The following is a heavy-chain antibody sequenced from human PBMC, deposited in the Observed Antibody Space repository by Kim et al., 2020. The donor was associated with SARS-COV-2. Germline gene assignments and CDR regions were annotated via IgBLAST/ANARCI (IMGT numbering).Heavy chain of an antibody. V-gene: IGHV1-24*01. J-gene: IGHJ4*02. Sequence: ASVKVSCKVSGYTLTELSMHWVRQAPGKGLEWMGGFDPEDGETIYAQKFQGRVTMTEDTSTDTADMELSSLRSEDTAVYYCATVSSSWPYDFDYWGQGTLVTVSS. CDR1: GYTLTELS. CDR2: FDPEDGET. D-gene: IGHD6-13*01. CDR3: ATVSSSWPYDFDY.